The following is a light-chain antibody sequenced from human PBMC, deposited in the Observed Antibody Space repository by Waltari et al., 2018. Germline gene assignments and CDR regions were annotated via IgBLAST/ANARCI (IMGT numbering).Light chain of an antibody. CDR3: ASWDDSHYV. V-gene: IGLV1-47*01. CDR1: KSNHGSNY. Sequence: QSVLTQPPSASETPGQRVNIACSGSKSNHGSNYLYLYQQRPGTAPKLLIYRNNQRTSGVPDRLSASKSGTSASLAIDGLRSEDEAVYYCASWDDSHYVFGPGTQVTVL. J-gene: IGLJ1*01. CDR2: RNN.